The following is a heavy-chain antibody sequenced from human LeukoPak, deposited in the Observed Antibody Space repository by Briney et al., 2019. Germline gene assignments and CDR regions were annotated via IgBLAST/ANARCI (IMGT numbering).Heavy chain of an antibody. Sequence: GGSLRLSCAASGFTFSSYAMSWVRQAPGKGLEWGSAISGSGGSTYYADSVKGRFTISRDNSKNTLYLQMNSLRAEDTAVYYCAKKYYDSSGYFDYWGQGTLVTVSS. CDR1: GFTFSSYA. D-gene: IGHD3-22*01. CDR3: AKKYYDSSGYFDY. J-gene: IGHJ4*02. CDR2: ISGSGGST. V-gene: IGHV3-23*01.